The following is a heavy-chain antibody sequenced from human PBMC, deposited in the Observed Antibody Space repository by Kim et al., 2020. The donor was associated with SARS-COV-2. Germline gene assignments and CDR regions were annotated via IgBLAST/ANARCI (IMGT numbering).Heavy chain of an antibody. J-gene: IGHJ4*02. CDR3: ASRPRPIAAAGTDY. Sequence: GESLKISCKGSGYSFTSYWISWVRQMPGKGLEWMGRIDPSDSYTNYSPSFQGHVTISADKSISTAYLQWSSLKASDTAMYYCASRPRPIAAAGTDYWGQGTLVTVSS. V-gene: IGHV5-10-1*01. D-gene: IGHD6-13*01. CDR2: IDPSDSYT. CDR1: GYSFTSYW.